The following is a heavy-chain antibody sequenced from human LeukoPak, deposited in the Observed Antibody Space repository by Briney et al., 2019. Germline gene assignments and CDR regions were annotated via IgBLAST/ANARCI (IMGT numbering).Heavy chain of an antibody. J-gene: IGHJ4*02. CDR2: GST. D-gene: IGHD3-9*01. V-gene: IGHV4-59*08. CDR3: ARHSPYYDILTGYRSGYFDY. Sequence: GSTNYNTSLKSRVTISVDTSKNQFSLKLSSVTAADTAVYYCARHSPYYDILTGYRSGYFDYWGQGTLVTVSS.